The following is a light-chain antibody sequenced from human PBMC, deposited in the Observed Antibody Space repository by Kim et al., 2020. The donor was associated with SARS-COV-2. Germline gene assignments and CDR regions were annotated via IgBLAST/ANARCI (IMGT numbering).Light chain of an antibody. CDR2: GAS. CDR3: QQYDSSFT. Sequence: LAPGKTATLPGRAIQSVSSHLAWYQQKPGQAPRFIMYGASTRATGIPDRFSGSGSGTDFTLTISRLEPEDFAVYYCQQYDSSFTFGGGTKVDIK. CDR1: QSVSSH. J-gene: IGKJ4*01. V-gene: IGKV3-20*01.